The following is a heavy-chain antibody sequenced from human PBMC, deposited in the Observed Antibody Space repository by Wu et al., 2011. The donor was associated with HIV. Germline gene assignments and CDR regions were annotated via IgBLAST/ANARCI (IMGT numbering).Heavy chain of an antibody. Sequence: QVQLVQSGAEVKNPGSSVKVSCKASGGTFSTYAISWVRQAPGQGLEWMGGIIPIVATANYAQKFQGRVTITADKFTSTAYMELGSLRSEDTAVYYCARATRTAMPSGXPSNAFDIWGQGTVVTVSS. V-gene: IGHV1-69*06. CDR1: GGTFSTYA. CDR3: ARATRTAMPSGXPSNAFDI. J-gene: IGHJ3*02. CDR2: IIPIVATA. D-gene: IGHD2-2*01.